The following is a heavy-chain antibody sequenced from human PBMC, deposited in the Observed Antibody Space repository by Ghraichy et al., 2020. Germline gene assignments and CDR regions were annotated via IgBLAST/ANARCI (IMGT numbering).Heavy chain of an antibody. CDR1: GFSVRTYH. CDR3: ARAFPVGRSSWSRYYDNDDMDV. V-gene: IGHV3-53*01. D-gene: IGHD6-13*01. CDR2: LYYGGGT. J-gene: IGHJ6*02. Sequence: GESLNISCAASGFSVRTYHMRWVRQAPGKGLEWVSVLYYGGGTYYGESLKGRFSISRDDSQITLFLQMHSLRADDTAVYYCARAFPVGRSSWSRYYDNDDMDVWGQGTTVTVSS.